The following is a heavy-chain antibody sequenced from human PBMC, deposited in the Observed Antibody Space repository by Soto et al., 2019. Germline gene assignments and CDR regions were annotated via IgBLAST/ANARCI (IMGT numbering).Heavy chain of an antibody. J-gene: IGHJ3*02. D-gene: IGHD2-8*01. CDR2: IGTAGDT. Sequence: IIKATGKGLEWVSAIGTAGDTYYPGSVKGRFTISRENAKNSLYLQMNSLRAEDTAVYYCARGVLPDAFDIWGQGTMVTVSS. V-gene: IGHV3-13*01. CDR3: ARGVLPDAFDI.